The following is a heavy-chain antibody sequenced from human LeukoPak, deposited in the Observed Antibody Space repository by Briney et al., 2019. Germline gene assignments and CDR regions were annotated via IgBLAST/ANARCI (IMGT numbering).Heavy chain of an antibody. CDR3: ARAPGYYGSGSYPNWFDP. CDR2: ISYDGSNK. D-gene: IGHD3-10*01. Sequence: QPGGSLRLSCAASGFTFSSYAMNWVRQAPGKGLEWVAVISYDGSNKYYADSVKGRFTISRDNSKNTLYLQMNSLGAEDTAVYYCARAPGYYGSGSYPNWFDPWGQGTLVTVSS. CDR1: GFTFSSYA. J-gene: IGHJ5*02. V-gene: IGHV3-30-3*01.